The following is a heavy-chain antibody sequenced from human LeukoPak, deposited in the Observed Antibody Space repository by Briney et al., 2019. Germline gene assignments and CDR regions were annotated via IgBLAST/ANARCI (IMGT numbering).Heavy chain of an antibody. CDR3: ARDQVVPAAIVWYFDL. CDR1: GGSISSYY. V-gene: IGHV4-4*07. Sequence: SETLSLTCTVSGGSISSYYWSWIRQPAGKGLEWIGHIYTSGSTNYNPSLKSRVTMSVDTSKNQFSLKLSSVTAADTAVYYCARDQVVPAAIVWYFDLWGRGTLVTVSS. CDR2: IYTSGST. D-gene: IGHD2-2*01. J-gene: IGHJ2*01.